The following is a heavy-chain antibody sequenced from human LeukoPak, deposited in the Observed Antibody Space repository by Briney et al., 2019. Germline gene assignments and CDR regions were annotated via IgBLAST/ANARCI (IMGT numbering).Heavy chain of an antibody. V-gene: IGHV4-59*01. CDR1: GGSISSYY. D-gene: IGHD3-10*01. J-gene: IGHJ6*03. Sequence: SETLSLTCTVSGGSISSYYWSWIRQPPGKGLEWIGEIYHSGSTNYNPSLKSRVTISVDTSKNQFSLKLSSVTAADTAVYYCARGGYYYGSGSYLYYYYYYYMDVWGKGTTVTISS. CDR2: IYHSGST. CDR3: ARGGYYYGSGSYLYYYYYYYMDV.